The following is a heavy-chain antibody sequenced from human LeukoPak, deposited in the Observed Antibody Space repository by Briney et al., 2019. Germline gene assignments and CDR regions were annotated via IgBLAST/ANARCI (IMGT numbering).Heavy chain of an antibody. J-gene: IGHJ4*02. CDR2: INQDGSET. CDR1: GFTFTTYW. CDR3: AREPDGPDY. D-gene: IGHD2-8*01. Sequence: PGGSLRLSCAASGFTFTTYWMSWVRQPPGKGLEWVANINQDGSETYYVGSVKGRFTISRDNAKNSLYLQMNSLRAEDTAVYYCAREPDGPDYWGQGTLVTVSS. V-gene: IGHV3-7*01.